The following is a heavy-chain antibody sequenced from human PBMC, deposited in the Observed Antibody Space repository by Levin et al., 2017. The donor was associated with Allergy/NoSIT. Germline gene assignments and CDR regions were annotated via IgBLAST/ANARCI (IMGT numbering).Heavy chain of an antibody. CDR3: ARQRGSLAGAFDM. D-gene: IGHD7-27*01. CDR1: GYRFTNYW. V-gene: IGHV5-51*01. J-gene: IGHJ3*02. CDR2: IYPGDSDT. Sequence: PGGSLRLSCKGSGYRFTNYWIAWVRQMPGKGLEWMGIIYPGDSDTRYSPSFQGQVTISAAKAISTAYLQWSSRKASDTAMYYCARQRGSLAGAFDMWGQGTMVTVSS.